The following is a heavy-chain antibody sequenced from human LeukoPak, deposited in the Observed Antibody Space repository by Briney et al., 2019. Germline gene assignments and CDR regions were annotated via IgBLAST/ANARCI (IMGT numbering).Heavy chain of an antibody. CDR3: ARGRPTTSIAAAGVNWFDP. CDR2: IIPIFGTA. CDR1: GYTFTSYA. V-gene: IGHV1-69*06. Sequence: SVKVSCKASGYTFTSYAISWVRQAPGQGLEWMGGIIPIFGTANYAQKFQGRVTITADKSTSTAYMELSSLRSEDTAVYYCARGRPTTSIAAAGVNWFDPWGQGTLVTVSS. D-gene: IGHD6-13*01. J-gene: IGHJ5*02.